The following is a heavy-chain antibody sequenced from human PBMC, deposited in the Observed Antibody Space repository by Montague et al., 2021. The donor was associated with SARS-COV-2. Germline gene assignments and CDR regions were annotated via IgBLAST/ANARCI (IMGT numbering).Heavy chain of an antibody. CDR1: GGSISSYY. D-gene: IGHD1-26*01. Sequence: SETLSLTCTVSGGSISSYYWSWIRQLPGKGLEWIGYIYYSGSTNYNPSLKSRVTISLDTSKNQFSLKLNSVTAADAAVYYCARGSYSPDAFDIWGQGTMVTVSS. V-gene: IGHV4-59*01. CDR2: IYYSGST. J-gene: IGHJ3*02. CDR3: ARGSYSPDAFDI.